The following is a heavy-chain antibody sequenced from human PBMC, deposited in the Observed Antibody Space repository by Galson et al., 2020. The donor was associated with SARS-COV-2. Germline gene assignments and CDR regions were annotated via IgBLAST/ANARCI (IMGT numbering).Heavy chain of an antibody. J-gene: IGHJ2*01. CDR2: ISRHGDTI. Sequence: NSGGPLRLSCAASGFTFSNSYMSWIRQAPGKGLEWVSYISRHGDTIYYPNSVKGRFTVSRDNAKKFLYLQMNSLRAEDTAVYYCAKALDGQNFFDLWGRGTLVTVSS. CDR1: GFTFSNSY. CDR3: AKALDGQNFFDL. V-gene: IGHV3-11*04.